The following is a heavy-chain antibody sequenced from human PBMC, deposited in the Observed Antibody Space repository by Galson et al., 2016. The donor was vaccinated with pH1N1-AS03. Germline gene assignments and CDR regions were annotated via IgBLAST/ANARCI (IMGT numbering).Heavy chain of an antibody. CDR3: AREGWQQKSFDH. CDR1: GFTFSSFW. Sequence: SLRLSCTASGFTFSSFWMHWVRQVPGKGLVWVSHINSDGSRTTYADSVRGRCTISRDNAKNTLYLQINSLRAEDTAVYYWAREGWQQKSFDHWGQGTLVTVSS. D-gene: IGHD6-13*01. V-gene: IGHV3-74*01. CDR2: INSDGSRT. J-gene: IGHJ4*02.